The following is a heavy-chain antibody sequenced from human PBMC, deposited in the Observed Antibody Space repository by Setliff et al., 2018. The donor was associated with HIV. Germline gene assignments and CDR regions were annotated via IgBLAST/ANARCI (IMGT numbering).Heavy chain of an antibody. D-gene: IGHD3-10*01. CDR1: GYTLSELS. J-gene: IGHJ4*02. V-gene: IGHV1-24*01. CDR3: ARGMHGSGSQVGLDY. Sequence: ASVKVSCKVSGYTLSELSVHWVRQAPGKGLQWMGGVDPEDGETIYAQELQGRVTMTEDTSADTAYMELSSLRSEDTAVYWCARGMHGSGSQVGLDYWGQGALVTV. CDR2: VDPEDGET.